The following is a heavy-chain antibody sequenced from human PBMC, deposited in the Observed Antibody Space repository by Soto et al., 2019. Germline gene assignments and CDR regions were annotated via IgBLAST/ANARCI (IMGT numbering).Heavy chain of an antibody. CDR3: AREMGYCSGGSCSYYYYGMDV. V-gene: IGHV1-2*04. CDR1: GYTFTGYY. Sequence: QVQLVQSGVEVKKPGASVKVSCKASGYTFTGYYMHWVRQAPGQGLEWMGWINPNSGGTNYAQKFQGWVTMTRDTSISTAYMELSRLRSDDTAVYYCAREMGYCSGGSCSYYYYGMDVWGQGTTVTVSS. CDR2: INPNSGGT. D-gene: IGHD2-15*01. J-gene: IGHJ6*02.